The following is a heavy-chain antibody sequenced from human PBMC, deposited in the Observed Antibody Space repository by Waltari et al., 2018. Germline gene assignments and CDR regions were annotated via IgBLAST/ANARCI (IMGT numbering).Heavy chain of an antibody. D-gene: IGHD3-22*01. CDR3: SRDGYYSSGYYFDF. V-gene: IGHV3-30*01. Sequence: QVQLVESGGGVVQPGRSLRLSCAASGFTSSSYAMHWVRQAPGKGLEWVAVISYDGSNKYYADSVKGRFTISRDKSKNTLYLQMNSLRAEDTAVYYCSRDGYYSSGYYFDFWGQGTLVTVSS. J-gene: IGHJ4*02. CDR2: ISYDGSNK. CDR1: GFTSSSYA.